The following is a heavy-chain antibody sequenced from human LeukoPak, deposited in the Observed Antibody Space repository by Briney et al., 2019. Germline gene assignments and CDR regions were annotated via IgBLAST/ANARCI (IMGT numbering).Heavy chain of an antibody. V-gene: IGHV1-46*01. J-gene: IGHJ4*02. D-gene: IGHD6-13*01. CDR3: ARTYSSSDEFDY. CDR2: INPSGGST. Sequence: ASVKVSCKASGYTFTSYYIHWVRQAPGQGLEWMGIINPSGGSTTYAQKFQGRVPMTRDTSTSRVYMEVSSLRSEDTAVYYCARTYSSSDEFDYWGQGTLVTVSS. CDR1: GYTFTSYY.